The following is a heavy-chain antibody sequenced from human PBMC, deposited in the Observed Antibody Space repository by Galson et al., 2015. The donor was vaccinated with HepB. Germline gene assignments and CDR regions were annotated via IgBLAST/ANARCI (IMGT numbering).Heavy chain of an antibody. V-gene: IGHV3-7*01. J-gene: IGHJ5*02. Sequence: SLRIACAGFEVPFSSFWRTWGRQAPGEGLEWVASIKPAGSKTENEGSVKGRFSLPRDKAKNSLFLHRISRRPDDPSVFYCAKGWGWGFDPRGQGTLVTVSS. CDR2: IKPAGSKT. CDR1: EVPFSSFW. CDR3: AKGWGWGFDP. D-gene: IGHD3-16*01.